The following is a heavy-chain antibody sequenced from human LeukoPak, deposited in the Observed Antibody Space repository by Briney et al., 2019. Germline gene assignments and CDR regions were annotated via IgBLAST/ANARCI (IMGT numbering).Heavy chain of an antibody. J-gene: IGHJ4*02. Sequence: SETLSLTCTVSGGSISSYYWSWIRQPPGKGLEWIGYIYYSGSTNYNPSLKSRVSMSVDMSKSQFSLKLNSVTAADTAVYYCAKGGWSIDYWGQGTLVTVSS. CDR3: AKGGWSIDY. D-gene: IGHD6-19*01. V-gene: IGHV4-59*01. CDR1: GGSISSYY. CDR2: IYYSGST.